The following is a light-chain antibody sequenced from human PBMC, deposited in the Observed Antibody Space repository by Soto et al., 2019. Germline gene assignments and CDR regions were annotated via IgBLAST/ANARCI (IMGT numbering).Light chain of an antibody. CDR1: SSDVGGYNY. CDR3: SSYTSRSSSTYV. Sequence: QSVRTQPASGSGAPGRGSTISRTRTSSDVGGYNYVSWYQQHPGKAPKLMIYDVSNRPSGVSNRFSGSKSGNTASLTISGLQAEDEADYYCSSYTSRSSSTYVFGTGTKVTVL. CDR2: DVS. V-gene: IGLV2-14*01. J-gene: IGLJ1*01.